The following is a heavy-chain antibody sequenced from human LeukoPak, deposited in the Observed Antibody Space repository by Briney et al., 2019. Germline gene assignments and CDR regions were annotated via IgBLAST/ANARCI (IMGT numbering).Heavy chain of an antibody. J-gene: IGHJ6*02. Sequence: PGRSLRLSCAASGFTFSSYGMHWVRQAPGKGLEWVAVISYDGSNKYYADSVKGRFTISRDSAKNSLYLQMNSLRAEDTAVYSCARDRYNWNPDCMDVWGQGTTVTVSS. CDR1: GFTFSSYG. V-gene: IGHV3-30*03. CDR3: ARDRYNWNPDCMDV. CDR2: ISYDGSNK. D-gene: IGHD1-20*01.